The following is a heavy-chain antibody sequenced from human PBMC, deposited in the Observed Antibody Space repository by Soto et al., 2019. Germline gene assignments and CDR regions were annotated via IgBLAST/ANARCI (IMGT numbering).Heavy chain of an antibody. Sequence: SETLSLTCTVSGGSISSYYWSWIRQPPGKGLEWIGYIYYSGSTNYNPSLKSRVTISVDTSKNQFSLKLSSVTAADTAVYYCARDCGRFLECYGMDVWGQGTSVTVSS. D-gene: IGHD3-3*01. V-gene: IGHV4-59*01. CDR2: IYYSGST. CDR1: GGSISSYY. J-gene: IGHJ6*02. CDR3: ARDCGRFLECYGMDV.